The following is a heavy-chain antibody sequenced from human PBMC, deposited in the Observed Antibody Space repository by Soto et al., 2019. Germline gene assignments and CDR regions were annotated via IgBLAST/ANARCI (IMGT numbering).Heavy chain of an antibody. D-gene: IGHD6-19*01. CDR3: ARDNYSSGWYSFFDY. J-gene: IGHJ4*02. CDR1: GFTFSSYG. CDR2: IWYDGSNK. Sequence: LRLSCAASGFTFSSYGMHWVRQAPGKGLEWVAVIWYDGSNKYYADSVKGRFTISRDNSKNTLYLQMNSLRAEDTAVYYCARDNYSSGWYSFFDYWGQGTLVTVSS. V-gene: IGHV3-33*01.